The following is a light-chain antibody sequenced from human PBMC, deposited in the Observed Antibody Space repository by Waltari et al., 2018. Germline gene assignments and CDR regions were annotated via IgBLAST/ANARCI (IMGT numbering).Light chain of an antibody. CDR2: STN. CDR3: ATWDDSLNAAV. V-gene: IGLV1-44*01. Sequence: QSVLTQPPSASGTPGLRVPISCSERSSNIGRTPVTWYQQLPGTAPKPPIYSTNQRPSGVPDRFSGSKSGTSASLAISGLQSEDEADYYCATWDDSLNAAVFGGGTQLSVL. J-gene: IGLJ7*01. CDR1: SSNIGRTP.